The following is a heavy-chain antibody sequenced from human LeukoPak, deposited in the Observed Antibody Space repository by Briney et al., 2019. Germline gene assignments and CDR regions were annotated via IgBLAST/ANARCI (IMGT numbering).Heavy chain of an antibody. CDR3: ARGWYLSRELDY. CDR1: GFTFSDYW. J-gene: IGHJ4*02. CDR2: ISSDGSRV. D-gene: IGHD6-13*01. V-gene: IGHV3-74*01. Sequence: PGGSLRLSCAASGFTFSDYWMHWVRQAPGKGLVWVSRISSDGSRVTYADSVKGRFTISRDNAKNTLYLQMNSLRAEDTAVYYCARGWYLSRELDYWGQGTLVTVSS.